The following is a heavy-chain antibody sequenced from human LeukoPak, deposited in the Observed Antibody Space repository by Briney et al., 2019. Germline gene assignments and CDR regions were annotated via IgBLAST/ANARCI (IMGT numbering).Heavy chain of an antibody. Sequence: PGGALRLSCAASGFPYSSYGMHWVRQAPGKGLEWVAVIPYDGSNKYYADSMKGRFTISRDNSKNTLYPQMNSLRAEDTAVYYCAKAENSSYGLWGYYYYGMDVWGQGTTVTVSS. D-gene: IGHD5-12*01. V-gene: IGHV3-30*18. CDR1: GFPYSSYG. CDR3: AKAENSSYGLWGYYYYGMDV. J-gene: IGHJ6*01. CDR2: IPYDGSNK.